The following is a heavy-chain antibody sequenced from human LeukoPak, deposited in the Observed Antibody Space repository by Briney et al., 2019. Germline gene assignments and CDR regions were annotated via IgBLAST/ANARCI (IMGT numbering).Heavy chain of an antibody. D-gene: IGHD3-22*01. CDR3: AKEFDSSGYSAFDI. Sequence: GGSLRLSCAASGFTFSSYGMHWVRQAPGKGLEWVAVIWYDGSNKYYADSVKGRFTISRDNSKNTLYLQMNSLRAEDTAVYYCAKEFDSSGYSAFDIWGQGTMVTVSS. J-gene: IGHJ3*02. CDR1: GFTFSSYG. V-gene: IGHV3-33*06. CDR2: IWYDGSNK.